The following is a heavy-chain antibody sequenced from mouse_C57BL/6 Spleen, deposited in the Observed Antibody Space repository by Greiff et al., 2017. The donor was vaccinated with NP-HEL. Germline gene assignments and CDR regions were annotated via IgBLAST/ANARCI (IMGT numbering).Heavy chain of an antibody. J-gene: IGHJ4*01. D-gene: IGHD2-2*01. Sequence: QVQLQQSGPGLVQPSQSLSITCTVSGFSLTSYGVHWVRQSPGKGLEWLGVIWRGGSTDYNAAFMSRLSITKDNSKSQVFFKMNSLQADDTAIYYWAKRGYGYDGYYAMDYWGQGTSVTVSS. CDR3: AKRGYGYDGYYAMDY. CDR1: GFSLTSYG. CDR2: IWRGGST. V-gene: IGHV2-5*01.